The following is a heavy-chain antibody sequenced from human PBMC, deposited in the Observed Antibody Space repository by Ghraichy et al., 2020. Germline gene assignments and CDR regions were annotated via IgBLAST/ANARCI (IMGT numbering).Heavy chain of an antibody. Sequence: GGSLRLSCAASGFTFSSYAMSWVRQAPGKGLEWVSAISGSGGSTYYADSVKGRFTISRDNSKNTLYLQMNSLRAEDTAVYYCAKVNYDYVWGSYRYLGYWGQGTLVTVSS. CDR1: GFTFSSYA. CDR3: AKVNYDYVWGSYRYLGY. J-gene: IGHJ4*02. D-gene: IGHD3-16*02. V-gene: IGHV3-23*01. CDR2: ISGSGGST.